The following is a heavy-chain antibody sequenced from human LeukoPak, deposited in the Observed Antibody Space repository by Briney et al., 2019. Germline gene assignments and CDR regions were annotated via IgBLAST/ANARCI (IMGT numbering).Heavy chain of an antibody. V-gene: IGHV1-69*13. J-gene: IGHJ5*02. D-gene: IGHD2-2*01. CDR1: GGTFSSYA. CDR3: ARVGGDVVVPAFGRGFDP. CDR2: IIPIFGTA. Sequence: SVKVSCKASGGTFSSYAISWVRQAPGQGLEWMGGIIPIFGTANYAQKFQGRVTITADESTSTAYMELSSLRSEDTAVYYCARVGGDVVVPAFGRGFDPWGQGTLVTASS.